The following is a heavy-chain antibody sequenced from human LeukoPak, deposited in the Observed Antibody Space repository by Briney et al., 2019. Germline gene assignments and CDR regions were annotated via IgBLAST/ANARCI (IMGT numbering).Heavy chain of an antibody. J-gene: IGHJ4*02. D-gene: IGHD6-13*01. Sequence: GGSLRLSCAASGFTFSSHAMGWVRQAPGKGLEWVSTISSGGATTCYADSVKGRFTISRDNSKNTLYLQMNSLRAEDTAVYYCAKGGSNWSRFDSWGQGALVTVSS. CDR2: ISSGGATT. CDR3: AKGGSNWSRFDS. V-gene: IGHV3-23*01. CDR1: GFTFSSHA.